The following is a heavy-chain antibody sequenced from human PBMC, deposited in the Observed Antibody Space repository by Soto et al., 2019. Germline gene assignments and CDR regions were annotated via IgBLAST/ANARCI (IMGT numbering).Heavy chain of an antibody. Sequence: PETLPHPNSGSGGMMRRYYWSWFRQPPGKRMEWIWYIYYSGSTKYNPSLKSRVTISVDTSKNQFSLKLRSVTAADTAVYYCARVLFYDFVWGSYRYAFDIWGQCTMV. V-gene: IGHV4-59*01. CDR1: GGMMRRYY. CDR3: ARVLFYDFVWGSYRYAFDI. J-gene: IGHJ3*02. D-gene: IGHD3-16*02. CDR2: IYYSGST.